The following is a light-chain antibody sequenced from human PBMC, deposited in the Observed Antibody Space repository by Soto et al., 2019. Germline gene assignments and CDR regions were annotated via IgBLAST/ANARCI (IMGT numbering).Light chain of an antibody. CDR1: HIVSSS. Sequence: EIVMTQSPATLSVSPGERATLSCRAIHIVSSSLACYQQKPGQAPRLLIYGASTRATGFPASLSGSGSGTEFTLTFSSLQSEDFAVYYCQHYTNWPLTFGGGTKWISN. V-gene: IGKV3-15*01. CDR3: QHYTNWPLT. CDR2: GAS. J-gene: IGKJ4*01.